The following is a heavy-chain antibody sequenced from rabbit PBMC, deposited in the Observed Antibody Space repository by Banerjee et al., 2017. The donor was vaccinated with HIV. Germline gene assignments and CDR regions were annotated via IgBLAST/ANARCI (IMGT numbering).Heavy chain of an antibody. Sequence: QEQLVESGGGLVQPGGSLKLSCKASGLDFNTYGVSWVRQAPGKGLEWIGWIITDDSAYYASWVNGRFTISKTSSTTVTLQMTSLTAADTATYFCARDLTGIIGWNFNLWGPGTLVTVS. V-gene: IGHV1S39*01. CDR3: ARDLTGIIGWNFNL. CDR2: IITDDSA. J-gene: IGHJ4*01. CDR1: GLDFNTYG. D-gene: IGHD1-1*01.